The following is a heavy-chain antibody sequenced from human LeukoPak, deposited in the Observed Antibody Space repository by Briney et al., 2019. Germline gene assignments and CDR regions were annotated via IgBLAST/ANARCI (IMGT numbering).Heavy chain of an antibody. V-gene: IGHV3-30*02. CDR2: IRCDGTKT. J-gene: IGHJ4*02. D-gene: IGHD2-8*01. Sequence: GGSLRLSCTASGFQFSRNGMHWVRQAPGKGLEWVAFIRCDGTKTFYGDSVRGRFTISRDNSKNTLYLEMNSLRHEDTAVYSCARDFDDVNGNFYYIPDFWGQGTLVTVSS. CDR1: GFQFSRNG. CDR3: ARDFDDVNGNFYYIPDF.